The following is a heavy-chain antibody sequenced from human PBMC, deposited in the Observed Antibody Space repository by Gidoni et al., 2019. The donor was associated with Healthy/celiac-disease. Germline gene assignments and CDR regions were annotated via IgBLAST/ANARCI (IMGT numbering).Heavy chain of an antibody. V-gene: IGHV3-15*01. CDR2: IKSKTDGGTT. CDR1: GLTFSNAG. CDR3: TTDLYYGSGSYYNPIYYYGMDV. Sequence: EVQLVESGGGWVKPGGSRRLSGAASGLTFSNAGRSGGGQAPGKGLEWVCRIKSKTDGGTTDYAAPVKGRFTISRDDSNNTLYLQMNSLKTEDTAVYYCTTDLYYGSGSYYNPIYYYGMDVWGQGTTVTVSS. J-gene: IGHJ6*02. D-gene: IGHD3-10*01.